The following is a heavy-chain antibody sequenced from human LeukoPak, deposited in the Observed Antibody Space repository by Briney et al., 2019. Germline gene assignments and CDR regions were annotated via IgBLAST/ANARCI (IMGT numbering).Heavy chain of an antibody. J-gene: IGHJ4*02. V-gene: IGHV3-7*04. CDR1: GFTFRTYG. Sequence: GGSLRLSCVASGFTFRTYGMNWVRQAPGKGLEWVANIKNDGTEDHYASSVEGRFTISRDNNKNSLYLQLNCLGPEDTAVYYCVRGRSAIDYWGQGTRVTVSS. CDR3: VRGRSAIDY. CDR2: IKNDGTED.